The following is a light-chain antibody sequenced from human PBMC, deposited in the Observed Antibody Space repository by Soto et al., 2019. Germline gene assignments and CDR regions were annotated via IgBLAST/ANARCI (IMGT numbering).Light chain of an antibody. Sequence: DIQMTQSPCSLSASVGDRVTTTCRASQSISGWLAWYQQKPGKAPKLLIYDVSSLESGVPSRFSGSGSGTEFTLAISSLQPDDFATYYCQQYNSYPWTFGQGTKVDI. CDR1: QSISGW. CDR3: QQYNSYPWT. CDR2: DVS. J-gene: IGKJ1*01. V-gene: IGKV1-5*01.